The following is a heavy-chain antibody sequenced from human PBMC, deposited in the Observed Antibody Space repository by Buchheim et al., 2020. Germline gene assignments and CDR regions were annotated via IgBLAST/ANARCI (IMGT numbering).Heavy chain of an antibody. J-gene: IGHJ6*02. CDR3: ARERFDCSGGSCYSLDDYYGMDV. D-gene: IGHD2-15*01. V-gene: IGHV3-11*06. Sequence: QVQLVESGGGLVKPGGSLRLSCAASGFTFSDYYMSWIRQAPGKGLEWVSYISSSSSYTNYADSVKGRFTISRDNSKKTLYLQMNSLRAEDTAVYYCARERFDCSGGSCYSLDDYYGMDVWGQGTT. CDR1: GFTFSDYY. CDR2: ISSSSSYT.